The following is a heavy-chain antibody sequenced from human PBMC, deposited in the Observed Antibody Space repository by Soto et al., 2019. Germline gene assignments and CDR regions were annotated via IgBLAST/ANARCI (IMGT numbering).Heavy chain of an antibody. J-gene: IGHJ4*02. CDR2: INAGNGNT. D-gene: IGHD4-17*01. Sequence: EASVKVSCKASGYTFTNYGITWVRQAPGQGLEWMGWINAGNGNTKYSQKLQGRVTITRDTSASTAYMELSSLRSEDTAVYYCARTPPAYGDYNPLCFDYWGQGTLVTVSS. CDR1: GYTFTNYG. CDR3: ARTPPAYGDYNPLCFDY. V-gene: IGHV1-18*01.